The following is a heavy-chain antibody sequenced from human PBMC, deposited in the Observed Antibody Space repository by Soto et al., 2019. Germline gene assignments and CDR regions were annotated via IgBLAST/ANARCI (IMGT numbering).Heavy chain of an antibody. V-gene: IGHV4-34*01. J-gene: IGHJ4*02. CDR3: ARGRHDPTKTTGYYFEY. CDR2: INHSGST. D-gene: IGHD1-1*01. Sequence: PSETLSLTCAVYVGSFSGYYWSWIRQPPGKGLEWIGEINHSGSTNYNPSLKSRVTISVDTSKNQFSLKLSSVTAADTAVYYCARGRHDPTKTTGYYFEYWGQGTMVTVSS. CDR1: VGSFSGYY.